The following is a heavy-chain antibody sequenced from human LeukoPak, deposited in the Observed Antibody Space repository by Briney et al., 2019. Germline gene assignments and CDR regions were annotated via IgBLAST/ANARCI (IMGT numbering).Heavy chain of an antibody. CDR2: IRYDGSNK. J-gene: IGHJ6*02. D-gene: IGHD3-10*01. CDR1: GFTFSSYG. CDR3: AKDPIWFGELPLYYYGMDV. V-gene: IGHV3-30*02. Sequence: GGSLRLSCAASGFTFSSYGMHWVRQAPGKGLEWVAFIRYDGSNKYYADSVKGRFTISRDNSKNTLYLQMNSLRAEDTAVYYCAKDPIWFGELPLYYYGMDVWGQGTTVTVSS.